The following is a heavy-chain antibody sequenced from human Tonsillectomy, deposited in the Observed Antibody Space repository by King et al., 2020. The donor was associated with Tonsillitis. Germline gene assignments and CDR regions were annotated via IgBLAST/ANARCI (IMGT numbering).Heavy chain of an antibody. J-gene: IGHJ3*02. Sequence: PLQESGPGLVRPSETLSLTCTVSADSINSIAYYWGWIRPSPGKGLEWIGSINYSGNTYDNPSLKSRVTISVDTSKNQFSLKLNSVTAADTAVYYCARRNRGRRFDAFDIWGQGTMVTVSS. CDR1: ADSINSIAYY. V-gene: IGHV4-39*01. D-gene: IGHD3-3*01. CDR3: ARRNRGRRFDAFDI. CDR2: INYSGNT.